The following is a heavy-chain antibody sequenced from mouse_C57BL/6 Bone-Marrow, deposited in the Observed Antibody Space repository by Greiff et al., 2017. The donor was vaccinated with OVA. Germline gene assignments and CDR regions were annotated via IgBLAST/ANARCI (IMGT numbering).Heavy chain of an antibody. CDR1: GYTFTSYW. CDR3: ARTGGYDGFDY. CDR2: IDPSDSYT. Sequence: QVQLQQSGAELVKPGASVKLSCKASGYTFTSYWMQWVKQRPGQGLEWIGEIDPSDSYTNYNQKFKGKATLTVDTSSSTAYMQLSSLTSEDSAVYYCARTGGYDGFDYWGQGTTLTVSS. D-gene: IGHD2-2*01. J-gene: IGHJ2*01. V-gene: IGHV1-50*01.